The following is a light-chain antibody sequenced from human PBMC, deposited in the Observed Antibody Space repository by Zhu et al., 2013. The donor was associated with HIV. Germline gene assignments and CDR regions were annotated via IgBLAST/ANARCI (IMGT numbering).Light chain of an antibody. CDR2: GAS. CDR1: QGISSY. J-gene: IGKJ2*01. Sequence: TQSPSSLSASTGDRVTITCRASQGISSYLAWYQQKPGQAPRLLIYGASVRATGIPDRFSGSGSGTQFTLTISRLEPEDFALYYCQQYGNSPTFGQGTKLEIK. CDR3: QQYGNSPT. V-gene: IGKV3-20*01.